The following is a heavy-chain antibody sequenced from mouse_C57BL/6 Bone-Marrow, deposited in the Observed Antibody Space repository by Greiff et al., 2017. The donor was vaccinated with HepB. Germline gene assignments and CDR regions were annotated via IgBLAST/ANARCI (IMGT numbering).Heavy chain of an antibody. CDR3: NTGYPDYYGSSYYVDD. D-gene: IGHD1-1*01. Sequence: EVQLQQSGAELVRPGASVKLSCTASGFNFKSDCMHWVKQRPEQGLEWIGWIDPENGDTDYASKFQGKATLTVDPSSNTAYLQLSSLTSEDSAVYYCNTGYPDYYGSSYYVDDRGTGTTLTVS. CDR2: IDPENGDT. V-gene: IGHV14-4*01. CDR1: GFNFKSDC. J-gene: IGHJ2*01.